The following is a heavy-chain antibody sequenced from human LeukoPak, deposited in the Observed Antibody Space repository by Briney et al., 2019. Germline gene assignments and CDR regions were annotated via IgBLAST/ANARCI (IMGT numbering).Heavy chain of an antibody. CDR1: GFTVSDYY. V-gene: IGHV3-11*03. Sequence: GGSLRLSCVASGFTVSDYYMSWIRQAPGKGLEWVSHISSTTTYTYDADSVKGRFTISRDNAKNSLYLQMNTLRAEDTATYYCARYGYNYGLDVWGQGTTVTVSS. D-gene: IGHD4-17*01. CDR2: ISSTTTYT. CDR3: ARYGYNYGLDV. J-gene: IGHJ6*02.